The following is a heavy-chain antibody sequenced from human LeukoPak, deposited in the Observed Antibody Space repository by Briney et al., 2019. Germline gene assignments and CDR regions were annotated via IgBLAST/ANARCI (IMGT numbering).Heavy chain of an antibody. D-gene: IGHD1-20*01. CDR1: GFTFSDYS. J-gene: IGHJ4*02. CDR3: ARDITGTTGRVDY. Sequence: GGSLRLSCAASGFTFSDYSMSWIRQAPGKGLEWVSYIGGTTTYTNYADSVKGRFTISRDNAKNSLYLQMNSLRAEDTAVYYCARDITGTTGRVDYWGQGTLVTVSS. V-gene: IGHV3-11*06. CDR2: IGGTTTYT.